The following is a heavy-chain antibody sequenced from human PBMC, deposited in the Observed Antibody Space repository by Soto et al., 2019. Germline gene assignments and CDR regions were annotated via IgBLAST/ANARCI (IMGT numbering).Heavy chain of an antibody. CDR1: GFTFCSYG. D-gene: IGHD3-22*01. Sequence: GAPLTLSCADTGFTFCSYGMHCLRPTKGKGLEWVAVISYDGSNKYYADSVKGRFTISRDNSKNTLYLQMNSLRAEDTAVYYCAKLSDYYDSSGYSPNNWFDPWGQGT. J-gene: IGHJ5*02. V-gene: IGHV3-30*18. CDR3: AKLSDYYDSSGYSPNNWFDP. CDR2: ISYDGSNK.